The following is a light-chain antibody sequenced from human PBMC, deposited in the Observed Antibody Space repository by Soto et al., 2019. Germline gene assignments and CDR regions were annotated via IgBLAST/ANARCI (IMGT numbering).Light chain of an antibody. V-gene: IGKV1-39*01. Sequence: DIQMTQSPSSLSASLGDRVTITCRASQNINSYLNWYQQKPGKSPRLLIYSASNLQTGVPSGFSGSGYGTDFTLTISSLQTEDFATYYCQQTQSFPLTFGGGTKVEI. CDR1: QNINSY. CDR3: QQTQSFPLT. J-gene: IGKJ4*01. CDR2: SAS.